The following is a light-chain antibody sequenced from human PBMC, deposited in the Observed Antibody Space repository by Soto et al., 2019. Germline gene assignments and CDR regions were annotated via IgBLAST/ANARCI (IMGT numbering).Light chain of an antibody. J-gene: IGKJ1*01. CDR2: GAS. V-gene: IGKV3-20*01. CDR1: QSVSSSY. Sequence: EIVLTQSPGTLSLSPGERATLSCRASQSVSSSYLAWYQQKPGQAPRLLIYGASSRATGIPDRFSGSGSGTDFTLTISRLEPEDFAVYYCQQYVSSPAFGQGTKVAIK. CDR3: QQYVSSPA.